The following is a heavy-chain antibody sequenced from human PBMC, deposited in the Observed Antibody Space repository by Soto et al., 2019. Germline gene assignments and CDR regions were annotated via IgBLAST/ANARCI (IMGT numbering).Heavy chain of an antibody. CDR2: IYYSGST. D-gene: IGHD5-12*01. J-gene: IGHJ6*02. Sequence: PSETLSLTCTVSGGSISSGGYYWSWIRQHPGKGLEWIGYIYYSGSTYYNPSLKSRVTISVDTSKNQFSLKLSSVTAADTAVYYCARRGDSGYDFLGRGGYYYYGMDVWGQGTTVTVSS. CDR3: ARRGDSGYDFLGRGGYYYYGMDV. V-gene: IGHV4-31*03. CDR1: GGSISSGGYY.